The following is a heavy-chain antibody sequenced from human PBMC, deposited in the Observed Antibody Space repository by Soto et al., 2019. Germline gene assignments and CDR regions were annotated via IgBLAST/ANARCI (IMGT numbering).Heavy chain of an antibody. V-gene: IGHV3-15*01. CDR3: TTDVLRFLEWLYRFDY. CDR2: IKSKTDGGTT. Sequence: EVQLVESGGGLVKPGGSLRLSCAASGFTFSNAWMSWVRQAPGKGLEWVGRIKSKTDGGTTDYAAPVKGRFTISRDDSKNTLYLQMNSLKTEDTAVYYCTTDVLRFLEWLYRFDYWGQGTQVTVSS. CDR1: GFTFSNAW. J-gene: IGHJ4*02. D-gene: IGHD3-3*01.